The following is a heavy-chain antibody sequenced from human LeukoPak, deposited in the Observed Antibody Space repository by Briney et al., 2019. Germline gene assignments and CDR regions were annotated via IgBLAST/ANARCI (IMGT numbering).Heavy chain of an antibody. CDR1: GFAFSVDW. J-gene: IGHJ4*02. D-gene: IGHD4-23*01. CDR2: IKKDGSEK. Sequence: GGSLRLSCAASGFAFSVDWMSWVRQAPGKGLEWVANIKKDGSEKYYVDSVKGRFTISRDNARNSLYLQMNSLRAEDTAVYYCASLYDYGGDSDFDYWGQGTLVAVSS. V-gene: IGHV3-7*01. CDR3: ASLYDYGGDSDFDY.